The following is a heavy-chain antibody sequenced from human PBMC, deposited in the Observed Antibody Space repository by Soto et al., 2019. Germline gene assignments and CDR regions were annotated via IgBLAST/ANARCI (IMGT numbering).Heavy chain of an antibody. V-gene: IGHV3-15*07. D-gene: IGHD6-19*01. Sequence: EVQLVESGGGFVKPGGSLRLSCAASGFTFINAWMTWVRQAPGQGLEWLGRIKSKTDGGATDYAAPVKGRFTISRDDSENTLHPQIDSLKTEDTAVYYCSRQISHSSGFDYWGQGTLVTVSS. CDR2: IKSKTDGGAT. CDR1: GFTFINAW. CDR3: SRQISHSSGFDY. J-gene: IGHJ4*02.